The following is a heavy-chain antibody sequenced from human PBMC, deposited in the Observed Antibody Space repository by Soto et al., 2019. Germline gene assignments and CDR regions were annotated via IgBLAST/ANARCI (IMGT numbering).Heavy chain of an antibody. D-gene: IGHD2-2*01. J-gene: IGHJ5*02. CDR2: IYYSGST. CDR1: GGSISSYY. Sequence: SETLSLTCTVSGGSISSYYWSWIRQPPGKELEWIGYIYYSGSTNYNPSLKSRVTISVDTSKNQFSLKLSSVTAADTAVYYCARGGRGIAGVPAGFDPWGQGSMGTVSS. CDR3: ARGGRGIAGVPAGFDP. V-gene: IGHV4-59*01.